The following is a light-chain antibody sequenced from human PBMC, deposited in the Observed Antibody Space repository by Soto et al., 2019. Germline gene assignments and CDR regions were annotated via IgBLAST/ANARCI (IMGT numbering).Light chain of an antibody. CDR1: QGLKF. J-gene: IGKJ4*01. CDR2: EAT. Sequence: DIQMTQSPSSVSASVGDTVTITCRASQGLKFLAWYQQKPGKAPRLLIYEATNLQSGVPPRFSGSGSGTVFTEFTLIISSLLPDDFSMSYCQPYMRYPLTVGGGTNVDTK. V-gene: IGKV1-12*01. CDR3: QPYMRYPLT.